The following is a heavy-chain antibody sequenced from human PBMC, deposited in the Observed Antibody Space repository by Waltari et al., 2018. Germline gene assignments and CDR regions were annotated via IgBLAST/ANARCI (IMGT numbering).Heavy chain of an antibody. Sequence: QVQLVQSGAEVKKPGSSVKVSCKASGGTFSSYAISWVRQAPGQGLEWMGGSIPSFGTANYAQKFQGRVTITADESTSTAYMELSSLRSEDTAVYYCASWIAAEYFQHWGQGTLVTVSS. J-gene: IGHJ1*01. CDR1: GGTFSSYA. CDR2: SIPSFGTA. D-gene: IGHD6-13*01. V-gene: IGHV1-69*12. CDR3: ASWIAAEYFQH.